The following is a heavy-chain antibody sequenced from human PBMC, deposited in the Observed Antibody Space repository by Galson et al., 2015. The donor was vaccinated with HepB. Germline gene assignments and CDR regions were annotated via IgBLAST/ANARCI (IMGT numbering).Heavy chain of an antibody. CDR3: AKEPRGHQDLDY. Sequence: SLRLSCAASGFTFSSYAMNWVRQAPGQGLEWVSSISVRAGYTFYADSVKGRFTISRDNSKNTLYLQMNSLRAEGTAVYYCAKEPRGHQDLDYGGQGTLVTVSS. CDR2: ISVRAGYT. CDR1: GFTFSSYA. V-gene: IGHV3-23*01. D-gene: IGHD3-10*01. J-gene: IGHJ4*02.